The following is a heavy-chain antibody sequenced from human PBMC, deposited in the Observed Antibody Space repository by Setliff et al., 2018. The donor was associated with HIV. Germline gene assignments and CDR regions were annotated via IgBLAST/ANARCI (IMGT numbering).Heavy chain of an antibody. J-gene: IGHJ1*01. V-gene: IGHV3-20*04. CDR1: GFMFNDYG. CDR2: IGWNGGST. CDR3: ARGGYGSGNYPLAH. D-gene: IGHD3-10*01. Sequence: GGSLRLSCVGSGFMFNDYGMSWVRQAPGKGLEWVAGIGWNGGSTTYADSVKGRFTISRDNAENSLYLQMNSLRAEDTALYYCARGGYGSGNYPLAHWGQGTLVTVSS.